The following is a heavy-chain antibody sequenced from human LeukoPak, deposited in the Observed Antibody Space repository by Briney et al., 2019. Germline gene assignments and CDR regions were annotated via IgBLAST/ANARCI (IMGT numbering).Heavy chain of an antibody. CDR1: GGSFSGYY. V-gene: IGHV4-34*01. CDR2: INHSGST. J-gene: IGHJ4*02. D-gene: IGHD1-7*01. CDR3: ARSGGITGTSY. Sequence: SETLSLTCAVYGGSFSGYYWSWIRQPPGKGLEWIGEINHSGSTNYNPSLKSRVTISVDTSKNQFSLKLSSVTAADTAVYYCARSGGITGTSYWGQGTLVNVSS.